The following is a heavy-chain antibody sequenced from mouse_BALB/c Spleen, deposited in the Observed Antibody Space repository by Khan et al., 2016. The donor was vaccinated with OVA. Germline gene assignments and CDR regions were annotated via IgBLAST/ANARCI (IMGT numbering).Heavy chain of an antibody. Sequence: VQLKQSGPELVKPGASVKMSCKASGYIFTNYVLHWVKQKPGQGLEWIGYINPYNGGTKYNEKFKGKATLASDKSTITAYMELSSLTSEDSAVYFGARGNCQSYYCDYWGQGTTLTLSS. CDR2: INPYNGGT. J-gene: IGHJ2*01. CDR3: ARGNCQSYYCDY. V-gene: IGHV1S136*01. CDR1: GYIFTNYV. D-gene: IGHD4-1*01.